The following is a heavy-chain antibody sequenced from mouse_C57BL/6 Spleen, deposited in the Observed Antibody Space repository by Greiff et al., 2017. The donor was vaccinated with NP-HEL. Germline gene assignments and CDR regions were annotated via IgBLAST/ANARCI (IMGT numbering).Heavy chain of an antibody. CDR3: TTNFGFITTVVAPLGFDV. J-gene: IGHJ1*03. Sequence: EVQLQQSGAELVRPGASVKLSCTASGFNIKDDYMHWVKQRPEQGLEWIGWIDPENGDTEYASKFQGKATITADTSSNTAYLQLSSLTSEDTAVYYCTTNFGFITTVVAPLGFDVWGTGTTVTVSS. CDR2: IDPENGDT. V-gene: IGHV14-4*01. CDR1: GFNIKDDY. D-gene: IGHD1-1*01.